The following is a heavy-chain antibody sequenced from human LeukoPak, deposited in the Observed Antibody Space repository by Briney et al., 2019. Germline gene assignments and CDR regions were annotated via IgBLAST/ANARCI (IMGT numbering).Heavy chain of an antibody. CDR1: GYTFTSYD. J-gene: IGHJ6*03. CDR2: MNPNSGNT. V-gene: IGHV1-8*01. D-gene: IGHD4-17*01. CDR3: ATTQGGDYAYYYYMDV. Sequence: ASVKVSCKASGYTFTSYDINWVRQATEQGLEWMGWMNPNSGNTGYAQKFQGRVTMTRNTSISTAYMELSSLRSEDTAVYYCATTQGGDYAYYYYMDVWGKGTTVTVSS.